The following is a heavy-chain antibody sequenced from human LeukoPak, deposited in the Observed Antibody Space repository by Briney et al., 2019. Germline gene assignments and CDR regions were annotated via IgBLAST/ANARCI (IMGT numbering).Heavy chain of an antibody. CDR1: GFTFSNFW. D-gene: IGHD3-16*01. J-gene: IGHJ4*02. Sequence: GSLRLSCAASGFTFSNFWLHWVRQAPGKALEWVSRITSDGSNINYADSVQGRFNISRDNAKNTLYLQMNSLRAEDTAVYYCARGGHSSFDYWGQGALVTVSA. CDR3: ARGGHSSFDY. V-gene: IGHV3-74*01. CDR2: ITSDGSNI.